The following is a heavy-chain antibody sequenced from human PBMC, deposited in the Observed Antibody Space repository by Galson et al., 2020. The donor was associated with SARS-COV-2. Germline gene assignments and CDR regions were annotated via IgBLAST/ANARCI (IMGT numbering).Heavy chain of an antibody. J-gene: IGHJ5*02. D-gene: IGHD3-9*01. CDR1: GVSITSSSYY. Sequence: ETSETLSLTCTVSGVSITSSSYYWAWVRQPPGKGLEWIGSIYYSGSTYYNPSLKSRVTISVDTSKNQFSLKLTSVTAADTAVYYCARTRYFDWFSSGAWFDPWGQGTLVTVSS. CDR2: IYYSGST. CDR3: ARTRYFDWFSSGAWFDP. V-gene: IGHV4-39*01.